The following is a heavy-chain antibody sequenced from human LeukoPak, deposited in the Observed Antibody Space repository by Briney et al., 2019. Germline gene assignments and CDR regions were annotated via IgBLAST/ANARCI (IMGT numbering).Heavy chain of an antibody. CDR2: INHSGST. V-gene: IGHV4-34*01. CDR3: ARSYVWGSYRYDFDY. Sequence: SETLSLTCAVCGGSFSGYYWSWIRQPPGKGLEWIGEINHSGSTNYNPSLKSRVTISVDTSKNQFSLKLSSVTAADTAVYYCARSYVWGSYRYDFDYWGQGTLVTVSS. CDR1: GGSFSGYY. D-gene: IGHD3-16*02. J-gene: IGHJ4*02.